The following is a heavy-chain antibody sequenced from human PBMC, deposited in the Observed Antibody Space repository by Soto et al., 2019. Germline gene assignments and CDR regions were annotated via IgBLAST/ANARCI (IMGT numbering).Heavy chain of an antibody. CDR1: GFTFNNYA. Sequence: PGGSLRLSCAASGFTFNNYAMSWVRQAPGKGLEWVSTLSGSGGSTYHADSVKGRFTISRDNSKNTMYLQMNSLRAEDTALYYCAKGYSSSWLYYFDYWGQGTLVTVSS. CDR2: LSGSGGST. J-gene: IGHJ4*02. V-gene: IGHV3-23*01. D-gene: IGHD6-13*01. CDR3: AKGYSSSWLYYFDY.